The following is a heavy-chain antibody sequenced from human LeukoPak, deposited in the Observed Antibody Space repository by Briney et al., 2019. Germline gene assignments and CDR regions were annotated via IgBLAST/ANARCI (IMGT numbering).Heavy chain of an antibody. CDR3: AMEGGYSGYAPGSDAFDI. J-gene: IGHJ3*02. D-gene: IGHD5-12*01. Sequence: PGGSLRLSCAASGFTFSRYWMSWVRQAPGKGLEWVANIKEDGSEKYYVESVKGRFTISRDNAKNSLDLQMNSLRAEDTAIYYCAMEGGYSGYAPGSDAFDIWGQGTKVTVSS. V-gene: IGHV3-7*04. CDR1: GFTFSRYW. CDR2: IKEDGSEK.